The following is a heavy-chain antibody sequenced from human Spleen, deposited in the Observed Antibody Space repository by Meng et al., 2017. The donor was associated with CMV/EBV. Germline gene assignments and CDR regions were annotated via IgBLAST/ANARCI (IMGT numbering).Heavy chain of an antibody. CDR3: ARDSSGWYDGYFDS. D-gene: IGHD6-19*01. V-gene: IGHV4-34*01. Sequence: SETLSLTCTVYGGSFSPYDWSWIRQSPGKGLEWIGKINHGGSTFYHPSLKSRVTISLDMSKNQFSLGLTSVTAADTAVYYLARDSSGWYDGYFDSWGQGTLVTVSS. CDR1: GGSFSPYD. J-gene: IGHJ4*02. CDR2: INHGGST.